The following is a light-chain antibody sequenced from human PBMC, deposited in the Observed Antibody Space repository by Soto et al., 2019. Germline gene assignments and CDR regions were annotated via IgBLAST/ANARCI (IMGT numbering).Light chain of an antibody. V-gene: IGKV3-15*01. CDR2: GAS. J-gene: IGKJ4*01. CDR3: QQYNNSHT. Sequence: EIVMTQSPATLSVSPGERATISCRASQSVSSNLAWYQQKPGQAPRLLIYGASTRATGIPARFSGSGSGTEFTLTISSLQSEDFAVYYCQQYNNSHTFGGGTKVEIK. CDR1: QSVSSN.